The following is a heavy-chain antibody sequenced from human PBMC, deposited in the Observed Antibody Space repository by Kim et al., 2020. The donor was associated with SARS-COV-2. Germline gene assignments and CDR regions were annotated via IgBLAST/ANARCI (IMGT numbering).Heavy chain of an antibody. V-gene: IGHV3-21*01. Sequence: DSGQVRFTIPRDNAKNSLYLQMHSLGAEDTAVYYCAREGGGSSGWSWFDPWGQGTLVTVSS. CDR3: AREGGGSSGWSWFDP. D-gene: IGHD6-19*01. J-gene: IGHJ5*02.